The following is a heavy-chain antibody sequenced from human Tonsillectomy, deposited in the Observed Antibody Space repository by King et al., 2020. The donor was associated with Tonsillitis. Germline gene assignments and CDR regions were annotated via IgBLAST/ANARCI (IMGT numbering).Heavy chain of an antibody. D-gene: IGHD4-23*01. CDR2: ILYDGSIE. Sequence: QVQLVESGGGLVQPGRSLRLSCAASGFTFSSYSTHWVRQAPGKGLEWVALILYDGSIEYYADSVKGRFIISRDNSENTLYLQMTSLRAEDTAVYFCARADGHGGDCYGYWGQGTLVTVSS. CDR3: ARADGHGGDCYGY. CDR1: GFTFSSYS. J-gene: IGHJ4*02. V-gene: IGHV3-30-3*01.